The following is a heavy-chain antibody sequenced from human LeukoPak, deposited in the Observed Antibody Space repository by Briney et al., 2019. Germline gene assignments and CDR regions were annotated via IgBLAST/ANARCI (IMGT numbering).Heavy chain of an antibody. CDR1: GLAFSSYA. D-gene: IGHD3-3*01. CDR2: ISVASNT. J-gene: IGHJ4*02. CDR3: ADYGVSGVRNNFY. V-gene: IGHV3-23*01. Sequence: PGGSLRLSCAASGLAFSSYAMSWGRQAPGKGLEWVSTISVASNTFYADSVKGRFTISRDNFRNTVYLQMTSLRADDTAVYYCADYGVSGVRNNFYWGQGTLVTVSS.